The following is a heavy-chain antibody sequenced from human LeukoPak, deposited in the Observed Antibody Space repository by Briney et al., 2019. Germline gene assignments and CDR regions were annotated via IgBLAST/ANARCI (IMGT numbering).Heavy chain of an antibody. Sequence: SETLSLTCTVSGGSISPYYWSWIRQPPGKGLEWIGYIYYSGSTNYNPSLKSRVTISVDTSKNQFSLNLSSVTAADTAVYYCARHPGGRNLDFWGQGTLVTVSS. CDR3: ARHPGGRNLDF. J-gene: IGHJ4*02. V-gene: IGHV4-59*01. CDR2: IYYSGST. CDR1: GGSISPYY. D-gene: IGHD1-26*01.